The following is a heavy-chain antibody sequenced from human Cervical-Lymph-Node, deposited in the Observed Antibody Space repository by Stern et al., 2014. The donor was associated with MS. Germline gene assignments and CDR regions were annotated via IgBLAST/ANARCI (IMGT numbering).Heavy chain of an antibody. CDR3: AKDIASARRLIDY. Sequence: EVPLEESGGGLVQPGRSLRLSCAASGFTFADYAMHWVRPTPGRGLEWGSGISWNGGSVAYADSVKGRFTISRDNAKNSLYLQMNSLRAEDTAFYYCAKDIASARRLIDYWGQGTLVTVSS. V-gene: IGHV3-9*01. J-gene: IGHJ4*02. CDR1: GFTFADYA. CDR2: ISWNGGSV. D-gene: IGHD6-6*01.